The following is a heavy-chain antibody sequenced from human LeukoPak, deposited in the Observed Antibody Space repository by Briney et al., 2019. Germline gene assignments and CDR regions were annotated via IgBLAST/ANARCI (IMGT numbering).Heavy chain of an antibody. D-gene: IGHD6-19*01. CDR3: ARHQWLGPFDS. CDR2: IYFSGST. J-gene: IGHJ4*02. CDR1: GGSISGSSHH. Sequence: SETLSLTCTVFGGSISGSSHHWGWIRQPPGEGLEWIGSIYFSGSTYYSPSLKSRVTISVDPSTNQFPLKLSSVTAADTAVYFCARHQWLGPFDSWGQGTLVTVSS. V-gene: IGHV4-39*01.